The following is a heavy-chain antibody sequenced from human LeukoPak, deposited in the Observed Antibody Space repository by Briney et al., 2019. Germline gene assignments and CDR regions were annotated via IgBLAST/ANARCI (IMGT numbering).Heavy chain of an antibody. D-gene: IGHD1-14*01. CDR3: TREVDGMSAY. CDR1: GFNFGNYA. Sequence: GGSLRLSCTASGFNFGNYAMSWVRQAPGKGLEWLGFIRSKASGGAIEYDPSVDGRLTISRDDSKSIACLQMTSLKTEDTATYFCTREVDGMSAYWGQGTLVTVSS. CDR2: IRSKASGGAI. J-gene: IGHJ4*02. V-gene: IGHV3-49*04.